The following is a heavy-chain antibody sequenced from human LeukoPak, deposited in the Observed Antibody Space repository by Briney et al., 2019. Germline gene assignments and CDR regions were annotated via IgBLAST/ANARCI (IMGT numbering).Heavy chain of an antibody. CDR3: ARDRVLSSSWQGNGYESGMDV. V-gene: IGHV3-30*04. Sequence: GGSLRLSCAASGFTFSGYDMNWVRQAPGEGLEWVSVITYNGSTKYYADSVKGRFTISRDNSKNTLYLQMNSLRVEDSAVYYCARDRVLSSSWQGNGYESGMDVWGKGPTVTVSA. CDR1: GFTFSGYD. J-gene: IGHJ6*04. CDR2: ITYNGSTK. D-gene: IGHD6-13*01.